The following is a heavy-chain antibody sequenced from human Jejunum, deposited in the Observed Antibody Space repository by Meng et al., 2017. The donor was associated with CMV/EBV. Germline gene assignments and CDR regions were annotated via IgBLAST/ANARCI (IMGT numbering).Heavy chain of an antibody. CDR1: GNTFTNYA. V-gene: IGHV1-69*04. Sequence: CKDSGNTFTNYAITWVRQAPGQGLEWLGRIVPVLNKPNYAQKFQGRVTITAERSTSTTYLELSNLRSEDTAVYYCARVLTFYYAMDVWGQGTLVTVSS. J-gene: IGHJ6*02. CDR3: ARVLTFYYAMDV. CDR2: IVPVLNKP.